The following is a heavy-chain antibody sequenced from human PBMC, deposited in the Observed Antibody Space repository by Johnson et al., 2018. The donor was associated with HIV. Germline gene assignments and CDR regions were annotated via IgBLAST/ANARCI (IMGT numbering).Heavy chain of an antibody. CDR3: RATIPRDAFDI. CDR2: INWNGGST. CDR1: GFTFDDYG. D-gene: IGHD5-12*01. Sequence: VQLVESGGGLVKPGGSLRLSCAASGFTFDDYGMSWVRQAPGKGLEWVSGINWNGGSTGHADSVKGRFTISRDNAKNSLYLQMNSLRAEDTALYYTRATIPRDAFDIWGQGTMVTVSS. V-gene: IGHV3-20*04. J-gene: IGHJ3*02.